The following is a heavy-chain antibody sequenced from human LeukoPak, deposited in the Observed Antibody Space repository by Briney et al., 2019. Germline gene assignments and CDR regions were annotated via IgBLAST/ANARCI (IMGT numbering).Heavy chain of an antibody. D-gene: IGHD3-22*01. J-gene: IGHJ5*02. CDR1: GGSISSYY. CDR2: IYTSGST. Sequence: PSETLSLTCTVSGGSISSYYWSWIRQPAGKGLEWIGRIYTSGSTSYNPSLKSRVDMSVDTSKNQFSLKLSSVTAADTAVYYCARDYDSSGYLPWGQGTLVTVSS. CDR3: ARDYDSSGYLP. V-gene: IGHV4-4*07.